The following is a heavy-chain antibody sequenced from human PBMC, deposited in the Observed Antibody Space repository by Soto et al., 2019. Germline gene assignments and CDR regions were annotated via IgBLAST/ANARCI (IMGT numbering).Heavy chain of an antibody. J-gene: IGHJ4*02. CDR2: ITGSGGST. Sequence: GGSLRLSCAASGFTFSNYVMNWVRQAPGKGLEWVSAITGSGGSTYYADSVKGRFTMSRDDPKNTLYLQMNSLRAEDTAVYYCAKIRDYYDSSGYPPYFFDYWGQGALVTVSS. CDR1: GFTFSNYV. CDR3: AKIRDYYDSSGYPPYFFDY. D-gene: IGHD3-22*01. V-gene: IGHV3-23*01.